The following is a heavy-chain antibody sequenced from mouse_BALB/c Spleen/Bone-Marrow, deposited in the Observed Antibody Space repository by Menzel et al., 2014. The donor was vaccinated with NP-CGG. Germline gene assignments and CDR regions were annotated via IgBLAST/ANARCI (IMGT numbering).Heavy chain of an antibody. J-gene: IGHJ1*01. CDR3: ARGGYDTWYCDV. CDR2: IHPSDSET. V-gene: IGHV1S82*01. Sequence: QVQLQQSGAELVRPGASVKLSCRASDYSFTSYWVNWVKQRPGQGLEWIGMIHPSDSETRLNQKFKDKATLTVDKSSSTIFMQIISATSEDSAVYYCARGGYDTWYCDVWGAGTTVTVSS. D-gene: IGHD2-2*01. CDR1: DYSFTSYW.